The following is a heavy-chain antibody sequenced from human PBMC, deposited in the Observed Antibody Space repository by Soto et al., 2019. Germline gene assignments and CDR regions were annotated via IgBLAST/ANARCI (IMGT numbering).Heavy chain of an antibody. CDR2: ITTDGSGT. CDR1: GFTFSSYW. D-gene: IGHD2-21*02. J-gene: IGHJ4*02. CDR3: ARGDGERWDGNGDLGRH. V-gene: IGHV3-74*01. Sequence: EVQLVESGGGLVQPGESLTLSCAASGFTFSSYWMHWVRQAPGKGLVWVSRITTDGSGTYYADSVQGRFTISRDNAKNTLYLQMNSLRVEDTAVYFCARGDGERWDGNGDLGRHWGQGTLVTVSS.